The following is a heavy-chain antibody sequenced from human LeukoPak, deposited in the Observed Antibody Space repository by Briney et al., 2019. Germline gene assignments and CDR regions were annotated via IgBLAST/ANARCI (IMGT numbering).Heavy chain of an antibody. J-gene: IGHJ6*03. V-gene: IGHV1-69*04. CDR3: ARDTGYSSSPDYYYYYMDV. CDR1: GGTFSSYA. Sequence: GASVKVSCKASGGTFSSYAISWVRQAPGQGLEWMGRIILILGIANYAQKFQGRVTITTDKSTSTAYMELSSLRSEDTAVYYCARDTGYSSSPDYYYYYMDVWGKGTTVTVSS. D-gene: IGHD6-6*01. CDR2: IILILGIA.